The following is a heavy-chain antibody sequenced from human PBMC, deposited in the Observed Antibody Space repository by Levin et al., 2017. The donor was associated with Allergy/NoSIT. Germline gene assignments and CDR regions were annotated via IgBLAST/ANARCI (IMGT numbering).Heavy chain of an antibody. CDR1: GASIGSSRYY. Sequence: SCTVSGASIGSSRYYWGWIRQSPKKGLEWIGSMYYRGPAFYHASLKSRVTISIDTSKNQLSLNLRSVTAADTAVYFCARGDDSTGHFPPCFDFWGQGTLATVSS. J-gene: IGHJ4*02. D-gene: IGHD3-22*01. V-gene: IGHV4-39*07. CDR3: ARGDDSTGHFPPCFDF. CDR2: MYYRGPA.